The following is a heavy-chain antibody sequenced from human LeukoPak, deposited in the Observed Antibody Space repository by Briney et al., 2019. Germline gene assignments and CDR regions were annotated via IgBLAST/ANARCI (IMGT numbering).Heavy chain of an antibody. Sequence: ASVKVSFKSSVDTFTVYYLHWVRQAPGQGLQWMGCVNLNSGDTNYAKQFQGSVTMPRDPSISKVYMELSRLRSDDSAVYYCARPSGSYWWFDSWGQGTLVTVSS. CDR1: VDTFTVYY. V-gene: IGHV1-2*02. J-gene: IGHJ5*01. CDR3: ARPSGSYWWFDS. D-gene: IGHD3-10*01. CDR2: VNLNSGDT.